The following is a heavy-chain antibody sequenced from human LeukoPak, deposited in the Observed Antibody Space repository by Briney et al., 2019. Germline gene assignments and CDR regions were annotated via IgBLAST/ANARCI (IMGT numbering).Heavy chain of an antibody. D-gene: IGHD3-22*01. V-gene: IGHV3-30*18. CDR1: GFTFSSYG. CDR2: ISYDGSNK. CDR3: AKDARSGYFNWFDP. J-gene: IGHJ5*02. Sequence: SGRSLRLSCAASGFTFSSYGMHWVRQAPGKGLEWVAVISYDGSNKYYADSVKGRFTISRDNSKNTLYLQMNSLRAEDTAVYYCAKDARSGYFNWFDPWGQGTLVTVSS.